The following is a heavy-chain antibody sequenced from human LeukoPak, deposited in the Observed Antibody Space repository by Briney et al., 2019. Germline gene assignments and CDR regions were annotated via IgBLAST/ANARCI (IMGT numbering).Heavy chain of an antibody. CDR1: GFTFSTYG. J-gene: IGHJ4*02. Sequence: GGSLRLSCVASGFTFSTYGMNWVRQAPGKGLEWVSSISSRSDTYYIDSLKGRFTISRDNAKNSMYLQMNSLRVEDSGVYYCVGAWEIWGQGTLVTVSS. V-gene: IGHV3-21*01. D-gene: IGHD1-26*01. CDR2: ISSRSDT. CDR3: VGAWEI.